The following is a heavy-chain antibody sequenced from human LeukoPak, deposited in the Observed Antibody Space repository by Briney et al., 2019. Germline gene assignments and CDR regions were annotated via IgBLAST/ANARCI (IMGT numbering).Heavy chain of an antibody. Sequence: SETLSLTCTVSGGSISSGSYYWSWIRQPAGKGLEWIGRIYTSGSTYYNPSLKSRVTISVDTSKNQFSLKLSSVTAADTAVYYCARLPDYYGSGSPVWGQGTLVTVSS. CDR2: IYTSGST. CDR1: GGSISSGSYY. CDR3: ARLPDYYGSGSPV. D-gene: IGHD3-10*01. V-gene: IGHV4-61*02. J-gene: IGHJ4*02.